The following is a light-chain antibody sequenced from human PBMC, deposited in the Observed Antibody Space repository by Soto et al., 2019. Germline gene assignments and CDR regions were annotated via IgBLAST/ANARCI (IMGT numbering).Light chain of an antibody. Sequence: QSVLTQPPSVSGAPGQRVTISCTGSSSNIGAGYDVHWYQQLPGTAPKLLIYGNSNRPSGVPDRFSGAKSGTSASLAITWLQAEDEADYYCQSYDSSLSGVFVNGTKLTVL. CDR1: SSNIGAGYD. V-gene: IGLV1-40*01. J-gene: IGLJ1*01. CDR3: QSYDSSLSGV. CDR2: GNS.